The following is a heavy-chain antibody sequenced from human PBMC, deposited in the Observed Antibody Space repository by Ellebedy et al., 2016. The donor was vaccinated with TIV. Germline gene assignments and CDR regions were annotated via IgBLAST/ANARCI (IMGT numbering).Heavy chain of an antibody. J-gene: IGHJ4*02. D-gene: IGHD2-2*01. Sequence: SVKVSXXASGGTFSSYAISWVRQAPGQGLEWMGGIIPIFGTANYAQKFQGRVTITADESTSTAYMELSSLRSEDTAVYYCARTYCSSTSCYYGFDYWGQGTLVTVSS. CDR2: IIPIFGTA. V-gene: IGHV1-69*13. CDR3: ARTYCSSTSCYYGFDY. CDR1: GGTFSSYA.